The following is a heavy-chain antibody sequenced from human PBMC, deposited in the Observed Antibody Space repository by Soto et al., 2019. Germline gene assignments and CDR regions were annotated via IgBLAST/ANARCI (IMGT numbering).Heavy chain of an antibody. V-gene: IGHV1-69*06. CDR3: AVSGSSSRSYGMEV. D-gene: IGHD3-10*01. CDR1: GGTFSSYA. Sequence: VASVKVSCKASGGTFSSYAISWVRQAPGQGLEWMGGIIPIFGTSNYAQKFQGRVTITADKSTSTAYMELSSLRSEDTAVYYCAVSGSSSRSYGMEVWGNGNTV. CDR2: IIPIFGTS. J-gene: IGHJ6*04.